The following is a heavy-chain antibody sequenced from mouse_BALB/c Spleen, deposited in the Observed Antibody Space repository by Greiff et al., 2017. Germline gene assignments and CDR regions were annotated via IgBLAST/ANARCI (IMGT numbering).Heavy chain of an antibody. D-gene: IGHD2-4*01. V-gene: IGHV1-7*01. CDR3: ARDRYDYDY. CDR2: INPSTGYT. J-gene: IGHJ2*01. CDR1: GYTFTSYW. Sequence: VQLQQSGAELAKPGASVKMSCKASGYTFTSYWMHWVKQRPGQGLEWIGYINPSTGYTEYNQKFKDKATLTADKSSSTAYMQLSSLTSEDSAVYYCARDRYDYDYWGQGTTLTVSS.